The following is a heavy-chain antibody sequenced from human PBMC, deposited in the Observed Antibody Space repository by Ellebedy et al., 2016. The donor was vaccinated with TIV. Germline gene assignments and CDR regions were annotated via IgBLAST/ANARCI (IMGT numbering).Heavy chain of an antibody. V-gene: IGHV3-23*01. CDR3: AKGGDHPRDYYYGMDV. CDR1: GFTFSSYA. J-gene: IGHJ6*02. Sequence: GESLKISXAASGFTFSSYAMSWVRQAPGKGLEWVSAISGSGGSTYYADSVKGRFTISRDNSKNTLHLQMNSLRAEDTAVYYCAKGGDHPRDYYYGMDVWGQGTTVTVSS. D-gene: IGHD2-21*02. CDR2: ISGSGGST.